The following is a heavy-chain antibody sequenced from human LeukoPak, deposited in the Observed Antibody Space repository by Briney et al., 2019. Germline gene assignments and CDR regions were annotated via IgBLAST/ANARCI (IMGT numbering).Heavy chain of an antibody. Sequence: LWASVKVSCKTSGYSFSDYYMHWVRQAPGQGLEWMGWINPNSGGTSSAQKFQGRVTMTRDTSITTVYMEVNWLTSDDTAIYYCARADRLDGGPYLIGPWGQRTLVTVSS. D-gene: IGHD2-21*01. CDR3: ARADRLDGGPYLIGP. CDR1: GYSFSDYY. J-gene: IGHJ5*02. V-gene: IGHV1-2*02. CDR2: INPNSGGT.